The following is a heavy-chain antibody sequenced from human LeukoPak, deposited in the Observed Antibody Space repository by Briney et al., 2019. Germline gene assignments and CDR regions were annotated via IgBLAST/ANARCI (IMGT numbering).Heavy chain of an antibody. D-gene: IGHD3-9*01. CDR2: ISYDGSNK. V-gene: IGHV3-30*04. CDR3: AREVIRYFDWLLNDAFDI. J-gene: IGHJ3*02. CDR1: GVTFSSYT. Sequence: PGGSLRLSCAASGVTFSSYTMHWVRQAPGKGLEWVAVISYDGSNKYYADPARGRFTISRDNPKNTLYLQMNSLRAEDTAVYYCAREVIRYFDWLLNDAFDIWGQGTMVTVSS.